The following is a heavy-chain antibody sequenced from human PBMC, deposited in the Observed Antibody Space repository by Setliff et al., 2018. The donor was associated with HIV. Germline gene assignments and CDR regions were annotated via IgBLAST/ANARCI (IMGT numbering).Heavy chain of an antibody. CDR2: IYTSESA. CDR3: ARVLVGATMTYFDL. V-gene: IGHV4-4*07. CDR1: GGSISSYY. Sequence: SETLSLTCTVSGGSISSYYWSWIRQPAGKGLEWIGRIYTSESANYNPSLKSRVTMSADTSRNHFSLKLTSVTAADTAFYYCARVLVGATMTYFDLWGRGTLVTVSS. J-gene: IGHJ2*01. D-gene: IGHD1-26*01.